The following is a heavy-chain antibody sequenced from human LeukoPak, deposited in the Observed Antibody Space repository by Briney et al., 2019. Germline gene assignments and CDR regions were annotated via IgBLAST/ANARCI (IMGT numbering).Heavy chain of an antibody. D-gene: IGHD4-17*01. CDR1: GFTFSSYA. Sequence: GGSLRLSCAASGFTFSSYAMSWVRQAPGKGLEWASAISGSGGSTYYADSVKGRFTISRDNSKNTLYLQMNSLRAEDTAVYYCAKDRISHGDYGYWGQGTLVTVSS. J-gene: IGHJ4*02. CDR2: ISGSGGST. CDR3: AKDRISHGDYGY. V-gene: IGHV3-23*01.